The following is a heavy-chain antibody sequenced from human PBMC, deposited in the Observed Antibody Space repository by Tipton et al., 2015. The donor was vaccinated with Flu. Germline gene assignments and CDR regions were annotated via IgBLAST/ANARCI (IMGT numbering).Heavy chain of an antibody. D-gene: IGHD3-10*01. CDR3: VRGRNYILY. CDR1: GITFSDSY. CDR2: IGGASKVI. J-gene: IGHJ4*02. V-gene: IGHV3-11*01. Sequence: SLRLSCTASGITFSDSYMSWIRQTPGKGLEWVSYIGGASKVIYYADSVKGRFTISRDNAKNSLYLQMDSLTAEDTATYYCVRGRNYILYWGQGVLVTVSS.